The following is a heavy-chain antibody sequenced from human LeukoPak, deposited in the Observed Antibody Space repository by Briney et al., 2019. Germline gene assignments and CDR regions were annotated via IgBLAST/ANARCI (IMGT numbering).Heavy chain of an antibody. Sequence: GASVKVSCKASGYTFTSYEINWVRQATGQGLEWMGWMNPNSGNTGYEQKFQGRVTMTRNTSISTAYMELSSLRSEDTAVYYCARRSRGLLWFGELSLPDYWYFDLWGRGTLVTVSS. CDR3: ARRSRGLLWFGELSLPDYWYFDL. V-gene: IGHV1-8*01. D-gene: IGHD3-10*01. CDR1: GYTFTSYE. CDR2: MNPNSGNT. J-gene: IGHJ2*01.